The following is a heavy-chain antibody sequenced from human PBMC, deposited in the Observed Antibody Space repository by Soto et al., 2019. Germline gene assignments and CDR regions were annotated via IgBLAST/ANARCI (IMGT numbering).Heavy chain of an antibody. CDR1: GFTFSSYS. J-gene: IGHJ5*02. CDR3: ARSIVPAATNWFDP. Sequence: GGSLRLSCAASGFTFSSYSMNWVRQAPGKGLEWVSYISSSSSTMYYADSVKGRFTISRDNAKNSLYLQMNSLRAEDTAVYYCARSIVPAATNWFDPWGQGTLVTVSS. D-gene: IGHD2-2*01. V-gene: IGHV3-48*01. CDR2: ISSSSSTM.